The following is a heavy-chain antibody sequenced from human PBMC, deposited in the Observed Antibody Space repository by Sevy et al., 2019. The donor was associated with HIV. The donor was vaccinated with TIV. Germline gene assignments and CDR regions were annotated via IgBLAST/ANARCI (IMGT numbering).Heavy chain of an antibody. V-gene: IGHV3-48*03. D-gene: IGHD3-22*01. CDR1: GFTFSNFE. CDR2: ITSSGSTI. J-gene: IGHJ4*02. Sequence: GGSLRLSCAASGFTFSNFEMNWVRQAPGKGLEWVSYITSSGSTIYYADSVQGRFTISRDNAKNSLFLQMNSLRVEGTAVYYCARATYYYDSSGPYYFDYWGQGTLVTVSS. CDR3: ARATYYYDSSGPYYFDY.